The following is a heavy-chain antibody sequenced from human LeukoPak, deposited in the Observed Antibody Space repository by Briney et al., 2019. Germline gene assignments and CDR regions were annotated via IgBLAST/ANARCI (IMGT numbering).Heavy chain of an antibody. V-gene: IGHV3-33*07. CDR1: GFTIRSYG. D-gene: IGHD3-10*01. CDR2: IWYDGTKE. CDR3: ARVRGRNYGSGSYAGLDV. Sequence: GMSLRLSCGASGFTIRSYGLYWVRQAPGKGPEWVAVIWYDGTKEYCADSVKGRFSISRDNSKNTLFLQMNSLRAEDTAVYYCARVRGRNYGSGSYAGLDVWGKGTTVTVSS. J-gene: IGHJ6*04.